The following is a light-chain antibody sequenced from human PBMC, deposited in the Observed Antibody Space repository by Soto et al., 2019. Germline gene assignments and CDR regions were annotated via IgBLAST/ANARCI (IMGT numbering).Light chain of an antibody. J-gene: IGKJ1*01. CDR1: QNINAW. Sequence: DIQMTQSPSTLSASVGDRVTITCRASQNINAWLAWYQQKPGKAPKFLIYDASILESGVPSRFSGSGSGTEFTLTISSLQPDDFATYYCQRYNSYSRTFGQGNKVEIK. CDR2: DAS. V-gene: IGKV1-5*01. CDR3: QRYNSYSRT.